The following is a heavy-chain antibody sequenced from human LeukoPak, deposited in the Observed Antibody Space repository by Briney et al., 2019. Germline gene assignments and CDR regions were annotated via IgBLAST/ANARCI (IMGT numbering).Heavy chain of an antibody. J-gene: IGHJ4*02. Sequence: ASVKVSCKVSGYTFTDYYMHWVQQAPGKGLEWMGLVDPEDGETIYAEKFQGRVTITADTSTDTAYMELSSLRSEDTAVYYCATVTSAYDGSLFDYWGQGTLVTVSS. CDR3: ATVTSAYDGSLFDY. V-gene: IGHV1-69-2*01. D-gene: IGHD5-24*01. CDR2: VDPEDGET. CDR1: GYTFTDYY.